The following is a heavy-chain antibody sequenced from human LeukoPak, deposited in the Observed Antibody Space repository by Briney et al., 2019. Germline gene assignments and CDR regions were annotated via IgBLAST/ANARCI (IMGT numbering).Heavy chain of an antibody. Sequence: SETLSLTCTVSGYSISSGYYWGWIRQPPGKGLEWIGSIYHSGSTYYNPSLKSRVTISVDTSKNHFSLKLSSVTAADTAVYYCARGEYYYGSGSYFWVWFDPWGQGTLVTVSS. CDR3: ARGEYYYGSGSYFWVWFDP. V-gene: IGHV4-38-2*02. CDR2: IYHSGST. D-gene: IGHD3-10*01. J-gene: IGHJ5*02. CDR1: GYSISSGYY.